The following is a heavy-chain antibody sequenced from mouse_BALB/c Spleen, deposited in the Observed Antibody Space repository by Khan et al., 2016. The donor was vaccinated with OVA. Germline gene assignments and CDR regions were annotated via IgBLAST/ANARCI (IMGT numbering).Heavy chain of an antibody. V-gene: IGHV1-4*01. CDR3: VRDGAYHRNDGWFAY. D-gene: IGHD2-14*01. Sequence: QVQLKQSGAELARPGASVKMSCKASGYTFTSYTIHWIKVRPGQGLEWIGFINPSNGYTNYNQKFKDKATLTADKSSTTVHMQLSSLTSDYSAVYNCVRDGAYHRNDGWFAYWGQGTLVTVSA. CDR2: INPSNGYT. J-gene: IGHJ3*01. CDR1: GYTFTSYT.